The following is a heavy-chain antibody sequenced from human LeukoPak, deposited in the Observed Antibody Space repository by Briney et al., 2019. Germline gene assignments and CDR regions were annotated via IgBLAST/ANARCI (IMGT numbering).Heavy chain of an antibody. CDR1: GFTFSSYE. CDR3: ARSLVVGATYPYH. D-gene: IGHD1-26*01. Sequence: GGSLRLSCAASGFTFSSYEMNWARQAPGKGLEWVSYISSSSSTIYYADSVKGRFTISRDNAKNSLYLQLNSLRAEDTVVYYCARSLVVGATYPYHWGQGTLVTVSS. CDR2: ISSSSSTI. J-gene: IGHJ5*02. V-gene: IGHV3-48*01.